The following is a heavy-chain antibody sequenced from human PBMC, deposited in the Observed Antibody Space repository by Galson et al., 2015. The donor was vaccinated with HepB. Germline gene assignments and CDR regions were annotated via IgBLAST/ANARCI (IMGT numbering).Heavy chain of an antibody. CDR2: ISYDGSNK. V-gene: IGHV3-30*04. CDR3: AREFRGDAFDI. Sequence: SLRLSCAASGFTFSSYAMHWVRQAPGKGLEWVAVISYDGSNKYYADSVKGRFTISRDNSKNTLYLQMNSLRAEDTAVYYCAREFRGDAFDIWGQGTMVTVSS. J-gene: IGHJ3*02. D-gene: IGHD3-10*01. CDR1: GFTFSSYA.